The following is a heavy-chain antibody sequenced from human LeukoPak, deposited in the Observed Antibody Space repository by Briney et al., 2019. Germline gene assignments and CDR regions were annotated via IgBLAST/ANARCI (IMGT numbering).Heavy chain of an antibody. V-gene: IGHV1-2*06. Sequence: ASVKVSCKASGYTFTGYYMHWVRQAPGQGVEWMGRFNPHSGATNYAQKFPGRVTMTRDTSISTAYMELSRLRSDDTAVYYCLVATTGSYYYYYMDVWGKGTTVTVSS. CDR3: LVATTGSYYYYYMDV. D-gene: IGHD2-15*01. CDR1: GYTFTGYY. CDR2: FNPHSGAT. J-gene: IGHJ6*03.